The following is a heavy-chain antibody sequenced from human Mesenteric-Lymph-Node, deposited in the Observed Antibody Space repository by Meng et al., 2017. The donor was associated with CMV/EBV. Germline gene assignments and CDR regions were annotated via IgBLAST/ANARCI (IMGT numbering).Heavy chain of an antibody. D-gene: IGHD3-22*01. Sequence: GGSLRLSCAASGFTASVYAMTWVRQAPGKGLEWVSFISGSGSRTHYADSLKGRFTISRDNSKNTVYLQMNNMRAVDTALYYCAKDDYNSRGYFLWFDPWGQGTLVTVSS. CDR2: ISGSGSRT. J-gene: IGHJ5*02. CDR3: AKDDYNSRGYFLWFDP. V-gene: IGHV3-23*01. CDR1: GFTASVYA.